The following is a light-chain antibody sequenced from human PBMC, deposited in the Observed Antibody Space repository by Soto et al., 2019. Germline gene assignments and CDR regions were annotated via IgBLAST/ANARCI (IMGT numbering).Light chain of an antibody. Sequence: QSALTQPASVSGSPGQSITISCTGTSSDVGSYNLVSWYQQHPGKAPKLMIYEGSKRPSGVSNRFSGSKSGNTASLTISGLQAEEGADYYCCSYAGSSLYVFGTGTKLTVL. CDR1: SSDVGSYNL. J-gene: IGLJ1*01. CDR2: EGS. CDR3: CSYAGSSLYV. V-gene: IGLV2-23*01.